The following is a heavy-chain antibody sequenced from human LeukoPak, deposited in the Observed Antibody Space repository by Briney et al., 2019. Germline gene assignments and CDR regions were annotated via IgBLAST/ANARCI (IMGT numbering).Heavy chain of an antibody. CDR2: ISAYNGNT. D-gene: IGHD6-13*01. CDR1: GYTFTSYG. Sequence: ASVKVSCKASGYTFTSYGISWVRQAPGQGLEWMGWISAYNGNTNYAQKLQGRVTMTTDTSTSTAYMELRSLRSDDTAVYYCAREGPLEQLVSRWFDPWGQGTLVTVSS. CDR3: AREGPLEQLVSRWFDP. J-gene: IGHJ5*02. V-gene: IGHV1-18*01.